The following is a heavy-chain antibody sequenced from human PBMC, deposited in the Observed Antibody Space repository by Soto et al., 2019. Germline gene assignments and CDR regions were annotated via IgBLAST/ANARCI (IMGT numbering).Heavy chain of an antibody. Sequence: SETLCLTCAFYGWSFSGYYVSLIRQPPGKGLEWIGETKYSGGTNYNPSLKSRVTISPDTSKNQFSLKLSSVTAADTAVYYCARVSYYDSCMDVWGQGTTVTVSS. D-gene: IGHD3-22*01. CDR3: ARVSYYDSCMDV. CDR1: GWSFSGYY. V-gene: IGHV4-34*01. J-gene: IGHJ6*02. CDR2: TKYSGGT.